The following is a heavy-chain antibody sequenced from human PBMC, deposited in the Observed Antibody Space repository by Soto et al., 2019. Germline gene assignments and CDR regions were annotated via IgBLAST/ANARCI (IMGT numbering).Heavy chain of an antibody. Sequence: EVQLVESGGGLVQPGGSLRLSCAASGFTFSNFWMNWVRQAPGKGLEWVANVKQDGSDKRYVDSVKGRFTISRDNAENSLYLQMSGLRAEDTALYYCAFGSSSGLPDDILFDCWGQGTLVTVSS. CDR1: GFTFSNFW. D-gene: IGHD6-19*01. CDR3: AFGSSSGLPDDILFDC. V-gene: IGHV3-7*05. J-gene: IGHJ4*02. CDR2: VKQDGSDK.